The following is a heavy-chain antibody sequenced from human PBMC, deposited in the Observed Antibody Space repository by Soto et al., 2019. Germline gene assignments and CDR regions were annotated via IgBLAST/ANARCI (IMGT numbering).Heavy chain of an antibody. CDR1: GFTFSSYA. CDR3: ARLPYVDTAMVTDY. CDR2: ISYDGSNK. V-gene: IGHV3-30-3*01. D-gene: IGHD5-18*01. J-gene: IGHJ4*02. Sequence: SLRLSCAASGFTFSSYAMHWVRQAPGKGLEWVAVISYDGSNKYYADSVKGRFTISRDNSKNTLYLQMNSLRAEDTAVYYCARLPYVDTAMVTDYWGQGTLVTVSS.